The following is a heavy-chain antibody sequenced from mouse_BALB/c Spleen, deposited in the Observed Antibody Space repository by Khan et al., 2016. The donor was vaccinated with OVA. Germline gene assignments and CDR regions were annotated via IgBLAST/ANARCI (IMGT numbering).Heavy chain of an antibody. CDR2: MIYSGYT. V-gene: IGHV3-8*02. CDR1: GDSITSGF. J-gene: IGHJ3*01. Sequence: EVQLQESGPSLVQPSQTLSLTCSVTGDSITSGFWSWIRKFPGNKLEYMGYMIYSGYTYYNPSLKGRFSITRHTSKNQYYLQLNSVTTEDTGTSYCARSTYKYAFAYWGQGTLVTVSA. CDR3: ARSTYKYAFAY. D-gene: IGHD1-3*01.